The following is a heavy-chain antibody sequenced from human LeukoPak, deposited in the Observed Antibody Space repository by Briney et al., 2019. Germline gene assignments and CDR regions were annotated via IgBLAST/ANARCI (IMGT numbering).Heavy chain of an antibody. CDR2: IKQDGSEK. CDR3: ARVPSNALFDY. CDR1: GFTFSSYA. J-gene: IGHJ4*02. Sequence: GGSLRLSCAASGFTFSSYAMSWVRQAPGKGLEWVANIKQDGSEKYYVDSVKGRFTISRDNAKNSLYLQMNSLRAEDTAVYYCARVPSNALFDYWGQGTLVTVSS. D-gene: IGHD4-11*01. V-gene: IGHV3-7*03.